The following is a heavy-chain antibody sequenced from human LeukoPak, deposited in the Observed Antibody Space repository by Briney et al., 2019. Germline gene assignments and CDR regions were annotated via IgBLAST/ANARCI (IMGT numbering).Heavy chain of an antibody. CDR3: ASSERPLIDADDCSSTSCYNGSVDY. V-gene: IGHV4-30-2*01. D-gene: IGHD2-2*02. CDR2: IYHSGST. Sequence: SETLSLTCTVSGGSISSGGYYWSWIRQPPGKGLEWIRYIYHSGSTYYNPSLKSRVTISVDRSKNQFSLKLSSVTAADTAVYYCASSERPLIDADDCSSTSCYNGSVDYWGQGTLVTVSS. J-gene: IGHJ4*02. CDR1: GGSISSGGYY.